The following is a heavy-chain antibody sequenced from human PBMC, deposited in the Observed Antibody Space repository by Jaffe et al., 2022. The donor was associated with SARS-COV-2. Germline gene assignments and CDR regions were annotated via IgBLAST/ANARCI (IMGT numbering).Heavy chain of an antibody. V-gene: IGHV3-21*01. CDR1: GFTFSSYS. D-gene: IGHD5-18*01. CDR2: ISSSSSYI. J-gene: IGHJ6*03. CDR3: ARGKGPGVQLWVDYYYYYMDV. Sequence: EVQLVESGGGLVKPGGSLRLSCAASGFTFSSYSMNWVRQAPGKGLEWVSSISSSSSYIYYADSVKGRFTISRDNAKNSLYLQMNSLRAEDTAVYYCARGKGPGVQLWVDYYYYYMDVWGKGTTVTVSS.